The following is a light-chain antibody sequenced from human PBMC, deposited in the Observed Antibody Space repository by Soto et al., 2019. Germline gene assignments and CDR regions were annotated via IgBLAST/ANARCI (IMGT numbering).Light chain of an antibody. CDR3: QNYNSAPWT. CDR1: RGITDY. Sequence: DIPMTQSPSSLSAFVGDRVTITCRASRGITDYLAWYQQKPGQVPKLLIYAASTLQSGLPSRFTASGSGTDFTLTITGLQPEDFATYYCQNYNSAPWTFGQGTKVEF. J-gene: IGKJ1*01. CDR2: AAS. V-gene: IGKV1-27*01.